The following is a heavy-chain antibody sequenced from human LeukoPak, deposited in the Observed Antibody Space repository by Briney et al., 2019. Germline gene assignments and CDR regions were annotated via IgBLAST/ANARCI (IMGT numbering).Heavy chain of an antibody. V-gene: IGHV3-21*01. CDR1: GFTFSSYS. D-gene: IGHD3-10*01. J-gene: IGHJ4*02. CDR2: ISSSSSYI. CDR3: ARGELWFGESLGPLYYFDY. Sequence: SGGSLRVYCAASGFTFSSYSMNWVRQAPGKGLEWVSSISSSSSYIYYADSVKGRFTISRDNAKNSLYLQMNSLRAEDTAVYYCARGELWFGESLGPLYYFDYWGQGTLVTVSS.